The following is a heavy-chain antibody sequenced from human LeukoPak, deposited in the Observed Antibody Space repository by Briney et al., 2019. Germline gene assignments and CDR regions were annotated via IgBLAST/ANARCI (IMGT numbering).Heavy chain of an antibody. Sequence: SETLSLTCTVSGVSISSYYWSWIRQPAGKGLEWIGRIYTSGSTNYNPSPKSRVTMSVDTSKNHFSLKLSSVTAADTAVYYCARDYYGIYYFDYWGQGTLVTVSS. V-gene: IGHV4-4*07. CDR1: GVSISSYY. J-gene: IGHJ4*02. D-gene: IGHD3-10*01. CDR3: ARDYYGIYYFDY. CDR2: IYTSGST.